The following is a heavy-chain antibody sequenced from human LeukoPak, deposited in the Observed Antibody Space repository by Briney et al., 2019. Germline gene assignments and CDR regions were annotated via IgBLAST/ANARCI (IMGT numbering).Heavy chain of an antibody. Sequence: PGRSLRLSCAASGFTFSSYAMSWVRQAPGKGLEWVSAVSGSGGSTYYADSVKGRFTISRDNSKNMLYLQMNSLRAEDTAVYYCAKARHGGVIVLLDYWGQGTLVTVSS. CDR2: VSGSGGST. V-gene: IGHV3-23*01. CDR3: AKARHGGVIVLLDY. D-gene: IGHD3-16*02. CDR1: GFTFSSYA. J-gene: IGHJ4*02.